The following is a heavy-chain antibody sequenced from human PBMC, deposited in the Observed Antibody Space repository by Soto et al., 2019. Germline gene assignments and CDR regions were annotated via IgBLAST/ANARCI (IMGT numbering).Heavy chain of an antibody. CDR2: ISGSGDRT. Sequence: EVQLVESGGGLVQPGGSLRLSCAASGITISNYPMSWVRQAPGKGLDWVAGISGSGDRTYYADSAKGRFTISKDISKNSLSLQLDSLRVEDTAVYFCVKDDGGYPSTAPHWGKGTLVTVSS. CDR3: VKDDGGYPSTAPH. V-gene: IGHV3-23*04. CDR1: GITISNYP. D-gene: IGHD3-22*01. J-gene: IGHJ4*02.